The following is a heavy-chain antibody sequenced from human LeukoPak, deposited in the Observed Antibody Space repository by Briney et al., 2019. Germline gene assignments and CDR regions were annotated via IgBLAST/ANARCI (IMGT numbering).Heavy chain of an antibody. CDR3: ARQAVYCSSTSCYKRGDAFDI. CDR1: GYSFTSYW. V-gene: IGHV5-51*01. Sequence: GEALKISCKGSGYSFTSYWIGWVRQMAGKGLEWRGIIYPGDSDTRYSPSFQGQVTISADKSISTAYLQWSSLKASDTAMYYCARQAVYCSSTSCYKRGDAFDIWGQGTMVTVSS. CDR2: IYPGDSDT. D-gene: IGHD2-2*02. J-gene: IGHJ3*02.